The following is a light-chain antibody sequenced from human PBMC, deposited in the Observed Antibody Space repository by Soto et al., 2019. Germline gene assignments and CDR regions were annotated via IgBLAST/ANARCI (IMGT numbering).Light chain of an antibody. V-gene: IGKV1-27*01. CDR1: QGISNY. J-gene: IGKJ4*01. Sequence: DIQMTQSPSSLSASVGDRVTITCRSSQGISNYLAWYQQLPGKVPKLLISAASTLQSGVPSRFSGSGSGTDFTLTISSLQPEDVATYYCQKYTNVPAFGGGTKVEI. CDR3: QKYTNVPA. CDR2: AAS.